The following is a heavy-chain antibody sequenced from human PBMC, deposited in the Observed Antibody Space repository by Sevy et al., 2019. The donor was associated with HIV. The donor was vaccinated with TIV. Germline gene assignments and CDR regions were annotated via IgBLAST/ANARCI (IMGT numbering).Heavy chain of an antibody. D-gene: IGHD2-21*02. CDR1: GFTFSSYS. CDR3: ARDLNDDGGNSGFDY. CDR2: ISSSSSYI. Sequence: GGSLRLSCAASGFTFSSYSMNWVRQAPGKGLEWVSSISSSSSYIYYADSVKGRFTISRDNAKNSLYLQMNSLRAEDTAVYYGARDLNDDGGNSGFDYWGQGTLVTVSS. V-gene: IGHV3-21*01. J-gene: IGHJ4*02.